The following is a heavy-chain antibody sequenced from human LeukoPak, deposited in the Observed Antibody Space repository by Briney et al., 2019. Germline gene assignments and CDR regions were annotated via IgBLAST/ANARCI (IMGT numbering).Heavy chain of an antibody. D-gene: IGHD5-12*01. CDR1: GGSISSYY. CDR2: IYTSGST. CDR3: ASVSRSEWLREYYFDY. Sequence: SETLSLTCTVSGGSISSYYWSWIRQPPGKGLEWIGYIYTSGSTNYNPSLKSRVTISVDTSKNQFSLKLSSVTAADTAVYYCASVSRSEWLREYYFDYWGQGTLVTVSP. V-gene: IGHV4-4*09. J-gene: IGHJ4*02.